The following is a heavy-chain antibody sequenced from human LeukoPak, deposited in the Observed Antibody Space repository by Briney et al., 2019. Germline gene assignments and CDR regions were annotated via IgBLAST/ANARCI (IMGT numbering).Heavy chain of an antibody. CDR1: GFTFSNYW. J-gene: IGHJ4*02. CDR2: IKQDGSDK. V-gene: IGHV3-7*01. Sequence: GGSLRLSCAASGFTFSNYWMSWVRQAPGKGLEWVANIKQDGSDKYYVDSVKGRFTISRDNAKNSLYLQMNSLRAEDTAVYCCARDYTLDHSGQGTLVTVSS. D-gene: IGHD4-11*01. CDR3: ARDYTLDH.